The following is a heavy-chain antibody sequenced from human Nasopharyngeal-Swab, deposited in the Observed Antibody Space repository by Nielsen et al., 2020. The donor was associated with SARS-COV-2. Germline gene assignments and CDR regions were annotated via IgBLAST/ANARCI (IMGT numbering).Heavy chain of an antibody. CDR2: IDWDDDK. V-gene: IGHV2-70*12. D-gene: IGHD6-13*01. CDR3: AHRRYSSYYFDY. J-gene: IGHJ4*02. Sequence: WIRQPPGKALEWLALIDWDDDKYYSTSLKSRLTITKDTSKNQVVLTMTNMDPVDTATYYCAHRRYSSYYFDYWGQGTLVTVSS.